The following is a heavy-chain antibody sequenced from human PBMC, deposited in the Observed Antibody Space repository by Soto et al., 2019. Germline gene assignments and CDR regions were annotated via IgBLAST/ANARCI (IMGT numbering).Heavy chain of an antibody. J-gene: IGHJ5*02. D-gene: IGHD6-19*01. CDR1: GGTFSSYA. CDR2: VIPIFGKA. Sequence: QVQLVQSGAEVKKPGSSVKVSCKASGGTFSSYAISWVRQAPGPGLEWMGGVIPIFGKANYSQKVQGRVTITADEATSTAYMELISLRSEDTAVYYCGRWVSVPSQHGSGGYEFDHWGQGTLVTVSS. CDR3: GRWVSVPSQHGSGGYEFDH. V-gene: IGHV1-69*01.